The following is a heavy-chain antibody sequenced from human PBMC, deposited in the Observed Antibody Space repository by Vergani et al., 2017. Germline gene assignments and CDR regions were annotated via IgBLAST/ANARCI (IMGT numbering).Heavy chain of an antibody. V-gene: IGHV4-39*01. D-gene: IGHD3-16*01. CDR3: ARHDRKTYTATMGWYDY. J-gene: IGHJ4*02. CDR1: GVSITSSSYY. Sequence: QMQLQESGPGLVKPSETLSLTCNVSGVSITSSSYYWGWVRQPPGKGLEWIGCIYFSGDTYYRSSLKSRLTISADSSRNQFFLKLSSVTAADTALYFCARHDRKTYTATMGWYDYWGQGILVTVSS. CDR2: IYFSGDT.